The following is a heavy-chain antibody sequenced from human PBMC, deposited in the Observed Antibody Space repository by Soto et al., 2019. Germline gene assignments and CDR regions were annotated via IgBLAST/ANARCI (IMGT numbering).Heavy chain of an antibody. CDR2: ISYDGSNK. CDR3: ARGLGIAAAGWFDP. J-gene: IGHJ5*02. CDR1: GFTFSSYA. V-gene: IGHV3-30-3*01. D-gene: IGHD6-13*01. Sequence: QVQLVESGGGVVQPGRSLRLSCAASGFTFSSYAMHWVRQAPGKGLEWVAVISYDGSNKYYADSVKGRFTISRDNSKNTLYLQMNSLRAEDTAVYYCARGLGIAAAGWFDPWGQGTLVTVSS.